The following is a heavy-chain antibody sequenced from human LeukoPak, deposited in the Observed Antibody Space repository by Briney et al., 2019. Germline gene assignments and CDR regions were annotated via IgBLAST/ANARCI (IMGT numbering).Heavy chain of an antibody. CDR2: ISGSDGST. J-gene: IGHJ4*02. CDR1: GFMFTSYA. CDR3: AKAGGITIIVVVITS. Sequence: GGSLRLSCSASGFMFTSYAMSWVRQAPGRGLEWVSTISGSDGSTDYAHSVKGRFTISRDNSKNTLYLQMSSLRAEDTAVYYCAKAGGITIIVVVITSWGQGTLVTVSS. V-gene: IGHV3-23*01. D-gene: IGHD3-22*01.